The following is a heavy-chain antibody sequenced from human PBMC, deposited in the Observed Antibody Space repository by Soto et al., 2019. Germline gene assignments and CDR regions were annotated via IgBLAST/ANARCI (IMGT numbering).Heavy chain of an antibody. CDR2: IYYSGST. CDR1: GGSISSGGYY. Sequence: QVQLQESGPGLVKPSQTLSLTCTVSGGSISSGGYYWSWIRQHPGKGLEWIGYIYYSGSTYYNPSLKSRVTKSVDTSKNEFSLKLSSVTAAATAVSYCAREVYGDSNHWYFDLWGRGTLVTVSS. D-gene: IGHD4-17*01. CDR3: AREVYGDSNHWYFDL. V-gene: IGHV4-31*03. J-gene: IGHJ2*01.